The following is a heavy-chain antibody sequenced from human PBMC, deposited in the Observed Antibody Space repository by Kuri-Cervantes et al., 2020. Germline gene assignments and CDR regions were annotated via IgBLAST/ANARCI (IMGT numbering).Heavy chain of an antibody. CDR2: INRGGST. Sequence: ESLKISCAVYGGSFSGYYWSWIRQPPGKGLEWIGEINRGGSTNYNPSLKSRVTISVDTSKNQFSLKLSSVTAADTAVYYCARLLVVVAATVDYWGQGTLVTVSS. D-gene: IGHD2-15*01. CDR3: ARLLVVVAATVDY. J-gene: IGHJ4*02. CDR1: GGSFSGYY. V-gene: IGHV4-34*01.